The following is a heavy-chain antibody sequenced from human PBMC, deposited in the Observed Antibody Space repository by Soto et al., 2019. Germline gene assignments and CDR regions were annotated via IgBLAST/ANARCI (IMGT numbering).Heavy chain of an antibody. V-gene: IGHV3-48*02. J-gene: IGHJ6*02. CDR1: GFSFSSYN. CDR3: ARDLAVGDYTTYAMDV. D-gene: IGHD3-16*01. Sequence: GGSLRLSCAASGFSFSSYNMNWVRQAPGKGLEWVAFISSSRRTTNYAASVKGRFTISRDNAKNSLYLQINSPRDEDSAVYYCARDLAVGDYTTYAMDVWGLGTTVTV. CDR2: ISSSRRTT.